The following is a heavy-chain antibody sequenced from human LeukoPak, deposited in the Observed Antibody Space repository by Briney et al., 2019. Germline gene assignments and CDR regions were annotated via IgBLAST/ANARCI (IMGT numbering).Heavy chain of an antibody. V-gene: IGHV4-39*01. D-gene: IGHD1-26*01. CDR1: GGSISSSSYY. J-gene: IGHJ4*02. CDR2: IYYSGST. Sequence: SETLSLTCTVSGGSISSSSYYWGWIRQPPGKGLEWIGSIYYSGSTYHNPSLKSRVTISVDTSKNQFSLKLSSVTAADTAVYYCARRGSIVGATRPFDYWGQGTLVTVSS. CDR3: ARRGSIVGATRPFDY.